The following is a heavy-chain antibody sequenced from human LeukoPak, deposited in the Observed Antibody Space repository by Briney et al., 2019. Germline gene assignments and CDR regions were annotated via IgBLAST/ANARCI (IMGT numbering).Heavy chain of an antibody. CDR1: GYTFTSYD. J-gene: IGHJ5*02. V-gene: IGHV1-18*01. Sequence: ASVKVSCKASGYTFTSYDINWVRQATGQGLEWMGWISAYNGNTNYAQKLQGRVTMTTDTSTSTAYMELRSLRSDDTAVYYCARVVVAATGGFDPWGQGTLVTVSS. CDR2: ISAYNGNT. CDR3: ARVVVAATGGFDP. D-gene: IGHD2-15*01.